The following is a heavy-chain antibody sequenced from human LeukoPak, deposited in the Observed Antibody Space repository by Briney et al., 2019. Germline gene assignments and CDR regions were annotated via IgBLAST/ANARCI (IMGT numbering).Heavy chain of an antibody. J-gene: IGHJ5*02. CDR2: TYYSGST. CDR1: GGSISSSSYY. CDR3: AREYSKNNWFDP. V-gene: IGHV4-39*01. Sequence: SETLSLTCTVSGGSISSSSYYWGWIRQPPGKGLEWIGSTYYSGSTYYNPSLKSRVTISVDTSKNQFSLKLSSVTAADTAVYYCAREYSKNNWFDPWGQGTLVTVSS. D-gene: IGHD4-11*01.